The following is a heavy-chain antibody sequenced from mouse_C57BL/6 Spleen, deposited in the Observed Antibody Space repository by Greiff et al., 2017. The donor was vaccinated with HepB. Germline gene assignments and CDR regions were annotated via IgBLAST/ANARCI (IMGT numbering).Heavy chain of an antibody. CDR2: INPGSGGT. Sequence: QVQLQQSGAELVRPGTSVKVSCKASGYAFTNYLIEWVKQRPGQGLEWIGVINPGSGGTNYNEKFKGKATLTSDKSSSTAYMQFSSLTSEDSAIYYCARRGYGSSYFDYWGQGTTLTVSS. J-gene: IGHJ2*01. V-gene: IGHV1-54*01. CDR3: ARRGYGSSYFDY. D-gene: IGHD1-1*01. CDR1: GYAFTNYL.